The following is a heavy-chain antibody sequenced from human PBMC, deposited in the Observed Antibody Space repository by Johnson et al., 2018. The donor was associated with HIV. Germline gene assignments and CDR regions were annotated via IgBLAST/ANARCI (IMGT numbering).Heavy chain of an antibody. D-gene: IGHD6-13*01. J-gene: IGHJ3*02. CDR3: ARGSSSWYGVFDAFDI. V-gene: IGHV3-30-3*01. CDR1: GFTFTSFA. Sequence: QMQLVESGGGVVQPGTSLRLSCAASGFTFTSFAMHWVRQAPGKGLEWVGFISYDGSNKYFTDSVRGRFTISRDNSKNSLYLQMNSLRAEDTAVYYCARGSSSWYGVFDAFDIWGQGTMVTVSS. CDR2: ISYDGSNK.